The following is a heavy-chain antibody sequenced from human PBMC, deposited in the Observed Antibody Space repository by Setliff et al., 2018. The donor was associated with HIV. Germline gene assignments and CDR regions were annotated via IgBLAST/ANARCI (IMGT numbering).Heavy chain of an antibody. CDR2: IRYDGSNK. Sequence: GGSLRLSCAASGFTFSSYGMHWVRQAPGKGLEWVAFIRYDGSNKYYADSVKGRFTISRDNSKNTLYLQMNSLRAEDTAVYYCARGRWIQLWLRSEPTDYFDYWGQGTLVTVSS. CDR3: ARGRWIQLWLRSEPTDYFDY. D-gene: IGHD5-18*01. CDR1: GFTFSSYG. J-gene: IGHJ4*02. V-gene: IGHV3-30*02.